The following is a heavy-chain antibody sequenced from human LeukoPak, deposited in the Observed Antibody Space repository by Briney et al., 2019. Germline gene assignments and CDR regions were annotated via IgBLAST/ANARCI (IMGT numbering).Heavy chain of an antibody. CDR2: ISAYNGNT. J-gene: IGHJ6*02. Sequence: EASVTVSCKASGYTFTSYGISWVRQAPGQGLGWVGWISAYNGNTNYAQKLQGRVTMTTDTSTSTAYMELRSLRSDDTAVYYCARVCRVATHKPYYYYGMDVWGQGTTVTVSS. CDR1: GYTFTSYG. CDR3: ARVCRVATHKPYYYYGMDV. D-gene: IGHD5-12*01. V-gene: IGHV1-18*01.